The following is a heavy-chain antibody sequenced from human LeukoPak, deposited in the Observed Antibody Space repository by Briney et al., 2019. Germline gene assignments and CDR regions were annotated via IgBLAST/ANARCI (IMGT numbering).Heavy chain of an antibody. CDR2: LKPSAPST. J-gene: IGHJ3*01. CDR1: GYTFNSYF. D-gene: IGHD6-13*01. V-gene: IGHV1-46*02. Sequence: GASVKVSCKASGYTFNSYFIHWVRQAPGQGLEWMGLLKPSAPSTSFASKFQGRVTMTRDTSTSTVYMELHSLTSEDTAVYYCARSSTSLIALDVWGQGTMVTVSS. CDR3: ARSSTSLIALDV.